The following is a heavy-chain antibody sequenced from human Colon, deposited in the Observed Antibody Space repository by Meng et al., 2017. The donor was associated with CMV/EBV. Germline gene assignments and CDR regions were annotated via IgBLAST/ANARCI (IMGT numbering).Heavy chain of an antibody. CDR2: VNGDGTNT. CDR3: ARGDKTYYFDS. CDR1: GFPLRNYW. V-gene: IGHV3-74*01. Sequence: ESRKISGATSGFPLRNYWMHWVRRGPGKGLMWVSHVNGDGTNTDYADFVKGRFSISRDDAKNTIFLQMSSLRAEDTGVYFCARGDKTYYFDSWGQGTLVTVSS. D-gene: IGHD1-26*01. J-gene: IGHJ5*01.